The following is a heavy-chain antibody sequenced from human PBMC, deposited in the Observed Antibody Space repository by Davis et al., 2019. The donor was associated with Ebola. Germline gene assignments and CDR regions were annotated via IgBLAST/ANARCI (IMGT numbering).Heavy chain of an antibody. CDR3: VKDTSDIWFDI. V-gene: IGHV3-53*01. CDR1: GFTVSDKY. Sequence: GESLKISCAASGFTVSDKYMSWVRQAPGKGLEWVSTFGTGADTYYADSVKGRFAISRDNSKNTLYLQMNSLRVEDTAIYYCVKDTSDIWFDIWGQGTMVTVSS. D-gene: IGHD3-9*01. J-gene: IGHJ3*02. CDR2: FGTGADT.